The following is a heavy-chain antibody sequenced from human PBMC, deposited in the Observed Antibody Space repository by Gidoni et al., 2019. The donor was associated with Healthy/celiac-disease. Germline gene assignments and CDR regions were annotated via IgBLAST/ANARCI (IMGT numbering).Heavy chain of an antibody. J-gene: IGHJ4*02. CDR1: GFTFDDYA. D-gene: IGHD3-10*01. CDR2: ISWNSGSI. CDR3: AKDLYGSGLIGHWPFDY. V-gene: IGHV3-9*01. Sequence: EEQLVESGGGLVQPGRSLRLSCASSGFTFDDYAMHGVRQAPGKGLEWVSGISWNSGSIGYADSVKGRFTISRDNAKNSLYLQMNSLRAEDTALYYCAKDLYGSGLIGHWPFDYWGQGTLVTVSS.